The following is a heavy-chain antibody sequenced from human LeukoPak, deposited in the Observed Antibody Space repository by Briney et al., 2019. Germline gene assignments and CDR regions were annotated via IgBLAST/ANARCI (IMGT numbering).Heavy chain of an antibody. CDR3: ARLSFDDSSGY. V-gene: IGHV4-59*08. D-gene: IGHD3-22*01. Sequence: PSETLSLTCTVSGGSISSYYWSWIRQPPGKGLEWIGYIYYSGSTNYNPSLKSRVTISVDTSKSQFSLKLSSVTAADTAVYYCARLSFDDSSGYWGQGTLVTVSS. CDR2: IYYSGST. J-gene: IGHJ4*02. CDR1: GGSISSYY.